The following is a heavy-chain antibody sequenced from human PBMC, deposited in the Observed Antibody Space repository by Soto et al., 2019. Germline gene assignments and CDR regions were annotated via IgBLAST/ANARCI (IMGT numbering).Heavy chain of an antibody. J-gene: IGHJ6*03. CDR3: ARGGGYCSSTSCYYYYMDV. CDR2: INHSGST. D-gene: IGHD2-2*01. V-gene: IGHV4-34*01. CDR1: GGSFSGYY. Sequence: SETLSLTCAVYGGSFSGYYWSWIRQPPGEGLEWIGEINHSGSTNYNPSLKSRVTISVDTSKNQFSLKLSSVTAADTAVYYCARGGGYCSSTSCYYYYMDVWGKGTTVTVSS.